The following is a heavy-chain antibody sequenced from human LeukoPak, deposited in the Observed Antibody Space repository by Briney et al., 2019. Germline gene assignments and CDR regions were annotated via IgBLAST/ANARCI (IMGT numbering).Heavy chain of an antibody. Sequence: GASVKVSCKASGYTFTSYGISWVRQAPGQGLEWMGWISAYNGNTNYTQKLQGRVTMTTDTSTSTAYMELRSLRSDDTAVYYCARTLLVYGEGWFDPWGQGTLVTVSS. D-gene: IGHD4-17*01. CDR2: ISAYNGNT. J-gene: IGHJ5*02. V-gene: IGHV1-18*01. CDR3: ARTLLVYGEGWFDP. CDR1: GYTFTSYG.